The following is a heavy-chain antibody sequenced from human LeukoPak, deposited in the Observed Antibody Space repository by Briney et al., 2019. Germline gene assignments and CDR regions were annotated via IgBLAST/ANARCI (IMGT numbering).Heavy chain of an antibody. D-gene: IGHD2-21*01. CDR1: GYTFTSYY. CDR2: INPSGGST. Sequence: ASVKVSCKASGYTFTSYYMHWVRQALGQGLEWMGIINPSGGSTSYAQKFQGRVTMTRDTSTSTVYMELSSLRSEDTAVYYCASLPLFGSAFDVWRQGTMVTVSS. CDR3: ASLPLFGSAFDV. J-gene: IGHJ3*01. V-gene: IGHV1-46*01.